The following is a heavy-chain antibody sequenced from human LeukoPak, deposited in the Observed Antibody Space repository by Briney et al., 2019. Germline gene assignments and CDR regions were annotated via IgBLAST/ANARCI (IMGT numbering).Heavy chain of an antibody. CDR2: ISYDGSNK. Sequence: GGSLRLSCAASGFTFSSYAMHWVRQAPGKGLEWVAVISYDGSNKYYADFVKGRFTISRDNSKNTLYLQMNSLRAEDTAVYYCARDRLPGDQQWRRYYYYGMDVWGQGTTVTVSS. CDR1: GFTFSSYA. J-gene: IGHJ6*02. D-gene: IGHD6-19*01. V-gene: IGHV3-30*04. CDR3: ARDRLPGDQQWRRYYYYGMDV.